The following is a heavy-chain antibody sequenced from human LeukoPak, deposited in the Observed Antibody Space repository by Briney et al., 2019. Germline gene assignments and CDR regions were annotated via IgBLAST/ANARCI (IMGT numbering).Heavy chain of an antibody. V-gene: IGHV1-46*01. D-gene: IGHD1-26*01. CDR3: ARKRGSYFWYFDY. Sequence: ASVKVSCKASGYTFTSYYMHWVRQAPGQGLEWMGIINPSGGSTSYARKFQGRVTMTTDTSTSTAYMELRSLRSDDTAVYYCARKRGSYFWYFDYWGQGTLVTVSS. CDR2: INPSGGST. J-gene: IGHJ4*02. CDR1: GYTFTSYY.